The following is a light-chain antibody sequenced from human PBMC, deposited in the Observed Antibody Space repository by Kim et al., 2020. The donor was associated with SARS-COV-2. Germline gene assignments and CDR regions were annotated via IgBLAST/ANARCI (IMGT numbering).Light chain of an antibody. CDR3: QQSYSTPLT. V-gene: IGKV1-39*01. J-gene: IGKJ4*01. CDR1: QSISSY. Sequence: ASVGDLVTSTCRASQSISSYLNWYQQQPGKAPKLLIYAASSLQSGVPSRFSGSGSGTDFTLTISSLQPEDFATYYCQQSYSTPLTFGGGTKVDIK. CDR2: AAS.